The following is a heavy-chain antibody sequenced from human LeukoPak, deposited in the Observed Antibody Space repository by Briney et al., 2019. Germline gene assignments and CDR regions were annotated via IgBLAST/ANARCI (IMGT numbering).Heavy chain of an antibody. CDR1: GFTFSNAW. CDR3: AREPDYYDSSGYSP. V-gene: IGHV3-66*01. D-gene: IGHD3-22*01. J-gene: IGHJ5*02. Sequence: GGSLRLSCAASGFTFSNAWMNWVRQAPGKGLEWVSVITSGGNSYYADSVKGRFTISRDDSKNTLYLQMNSLRAEDTAVYYCAREPDYYDSSGYSPWGQGTLVTVSS. CDR2: ITSGGNS.